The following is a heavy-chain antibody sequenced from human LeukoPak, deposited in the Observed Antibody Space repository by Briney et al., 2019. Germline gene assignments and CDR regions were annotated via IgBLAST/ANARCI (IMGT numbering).Heavy chain of an antibody. CDR1: GFTFSSYA. CDR3: AYNWSCDY. Sequence: PGGSLRLSCAASGFTFSSYAMHWVRQAPGKGLEWVAVISYDGSNKYYADSVKGRFTISRDNSKKMLYLQMTSLRAEDSAIYYCAYNWSCDYWGQGTLVTVSS. V-gene: IGHV3-30-3*01. J-gene: IGHJ4*02. CDR2: ISYDGSNK. D-gene: IGHD5-24*01.